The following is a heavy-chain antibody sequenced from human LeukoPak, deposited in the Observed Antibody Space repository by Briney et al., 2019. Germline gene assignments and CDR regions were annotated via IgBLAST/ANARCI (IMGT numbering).Heavy chain of an antibody. CDR3: VRDVTGSGWY. J-gene: IGHJ4*02. CDR2: ISSSGSTI. D-gene: IGHD6-19*01. Sequence: GSLRLSCAASAFTFSSYDMNWVRQAPGKGLEWVSYISSSGSTIYYADSVKGRFTISRDNAKNSLYLQMNSLRAEDMAVYYCVRDVTGSGWYWGQGTLVTVSS. CDR1: AFTFSSYD. V-gene: IGHV3-48*03.